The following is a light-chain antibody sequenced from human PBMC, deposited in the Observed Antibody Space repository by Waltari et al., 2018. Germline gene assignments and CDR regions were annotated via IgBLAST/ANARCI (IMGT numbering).Light chain of an antibody. Sequence: QSALTQPASVSGSPGQSITISCTGTASDVAFYNYVSWYQQHPGKAPKVILYDVSERPSGVSNRFSGSKSGNSACLTISGLQAEDEADYYCNAYTGSSSWVFGGGTKLTV. V-gene: IGLV2-14*03. CDR2: DVS. J-gene: IGLJ3*02. CDR3: NAYTGSSSWV. CDR1: ASDVAFYNY.